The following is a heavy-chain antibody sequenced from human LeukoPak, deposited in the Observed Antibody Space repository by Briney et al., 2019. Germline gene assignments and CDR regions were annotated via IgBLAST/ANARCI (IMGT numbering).Heavy chain of an antibody. CDR1: GDSISSYN. CDR3: ARASFYYDSSGYPRYYMDV. D-gene: IGHD3-22*01. CDR2: IYYSGST. Sequence: PSETLSLTCTVSGDSISSYNWSWSRHPPRKGLGRIGHIYYSGSTNYNPSPKSRVTISVDTSKNQFSLKLSYVTAADTAVYYCARASFYYDSSGYPRYYMDVWGKGTTVTVSS. J-gene: IGHJ6*03. V-gene: IGHV4-59*01.